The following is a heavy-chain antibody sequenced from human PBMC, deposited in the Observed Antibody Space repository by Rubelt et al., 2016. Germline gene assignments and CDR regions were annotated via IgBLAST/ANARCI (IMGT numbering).Heavy chain of an antibody. V-gene: IGHV4-39*07. CDR2: IYYSGGT. D-gene: IGHD6-6*01. J-gene: IGHJ5*02. CDR3: AGSSSPFDWFDP. Sequence: QLQLQESGPGLVKPSETLSLTCTVSGGSISSSSYYWGWIRQPPGKGLEWIGSIYYSGGTYYNPSLKSRVTISVDKSKNQFSLKLSSVTAADTAVYYCAGSSSPFDWFDPWGQGTLVTVSS. CDR1: GGSISSSSYY.